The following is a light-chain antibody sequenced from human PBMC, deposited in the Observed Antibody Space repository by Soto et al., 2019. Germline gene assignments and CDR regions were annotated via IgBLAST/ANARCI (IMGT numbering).Light chain of an antibody. CDR1: QSVSSY. J-gene: IGKJ4*01. CDR2: DAS. CDR3: QQRSNWPPLT. Sequence: EIVLTQSPATLCWSPGERATLSCRASQSVSSYLAWYQQKPGQAPRLLIYDASNRATGIPARFSGSGSGTDFTLTISSLEPEDFAVYYCQQRSNWPPLTFGGGTKVEIK. V-gene: IGKV3-11*01.